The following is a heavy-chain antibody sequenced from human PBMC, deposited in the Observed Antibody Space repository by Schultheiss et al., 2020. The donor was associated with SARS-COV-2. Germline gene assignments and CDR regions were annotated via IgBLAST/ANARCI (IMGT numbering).Heavy chain of an antibody. D-gene: IGHD6-6*01. V-gene: IGHV3-66*02. J-gene: IGHJ6*02. CDR2: IYSGGST. CDR3: ARGRGAALLGGMDV. Sequence: GGSLRLSCAASGFTFSNAWMSWVRQAPGKGLEWVSVIYSGGSTYYADSVKGRFTISRDNSKNTLYLQMNSLRAEDTAVYYCARGRGAALLGGMDVWGQGTTVTVSS. CDR1: GFTFSNAW.